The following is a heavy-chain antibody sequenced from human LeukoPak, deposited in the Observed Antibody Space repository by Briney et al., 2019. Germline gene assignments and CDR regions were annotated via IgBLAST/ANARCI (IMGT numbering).Heavy chain of an antibody. CDR1: GFTFSSCG. D-gene: IGHD4-17*01. CDR3: ATTVPGPFDI. J-gene: IGHJ3*02. CDR2: ISYDGSNK. Sequence: PGGSLRLPCAASGFTFSSCGMHWVRQAPGKGLEWVAVISYDGSNKYYAGSVKGRFTISRDNSKNTLYLQMNSLRAEDTAVYYCATTVPGPFDIWGQGTMVTVSS. V-gene: IGHV3-30*03.